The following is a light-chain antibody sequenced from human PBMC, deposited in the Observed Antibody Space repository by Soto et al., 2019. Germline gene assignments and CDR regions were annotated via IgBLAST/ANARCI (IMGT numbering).Light chain of an antibody. V-gene: IGLV1-40*01. CDR3: QSYDSSLSGYV. CDR1: GSNIGAGYD. J-gene: IGLJ1*01. Sequence: QSVVTQPPSVSGAPGQRVTISCTGSGSNIGAGYDVHWHQHLPGTAPKLLIYSNRNRPSGVPDRFSGSKSGTSASLAITGLQAEDEADYYCQSYDSSLSGYVFGTGTKLTVL. CDR2: SNR.